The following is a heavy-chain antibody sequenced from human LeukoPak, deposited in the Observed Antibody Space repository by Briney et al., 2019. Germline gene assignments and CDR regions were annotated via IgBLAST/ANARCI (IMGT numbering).Heavy chain of an antibody. Sequence: PAASVNVSCKASGYTFASYGISWVRQARGQGIEWMGWISPYNGNTNYATKLQGRPTMTTDTSTSTAYMELRSLRSDDTAVYYCARDRQCGYWGQGTLVTVSS. D-gene: IGHD2-21*01. J-gene: IGHJ4*02. CDR1: GYTFASYG. V-gene: IGHV1-18*01. CDR3: ARDRQCGY. CDR2: ISPYNGNT.